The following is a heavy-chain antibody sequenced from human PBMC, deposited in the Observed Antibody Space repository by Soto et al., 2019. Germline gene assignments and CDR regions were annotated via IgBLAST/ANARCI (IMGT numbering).Heavy chain of an antibody. J-gene: IGHJ4*02. Sequence: QSQTLSLTCAISGDSVSSNSAAWNWIRQSPSRGLEWLGRTYYRSKWYNDYAVSVKSRITINPDTSKNQFSLQLNSVTPEDTAGYYCASELYSSGWPLSNYFDYWGQGTLVTVSS. CDR2: TYYRSKWYN. CDR1: GDSVSSNSAA. V-gene: IGHV6-1*01. CDR3: ASELYSSGWPLSNYFDY. D-gene: IGHD6-19*01.